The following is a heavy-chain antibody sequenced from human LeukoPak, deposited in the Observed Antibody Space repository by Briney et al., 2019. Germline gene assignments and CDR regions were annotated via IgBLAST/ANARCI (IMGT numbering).Heavy chain of an antibody. Sequence: PGGSLRLSCAASGFTFSSYSMNWVRQAPGKGLEWVSSISSSSSYIYYADSVKGRFTISRDNSKNTLYLQMNSLRAEDTAVYYCAKEAAAAHSDYWGQGTLVTVSS. J-gene: IGHJ4*02. CDR1: GFTFSSYS. V-gene: IGHV3-21*04. CDR2: ISSSSSYI. CDR3: AKEAAAAHSDY. D-gene: IGHD6-13*01.